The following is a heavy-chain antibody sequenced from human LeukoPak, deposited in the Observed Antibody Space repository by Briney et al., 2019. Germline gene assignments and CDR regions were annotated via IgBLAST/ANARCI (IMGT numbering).Heavy chain of an antibody. CDR3: ARDSPAYCSGGSCFSGGMDV. V-gene: IGHV3-30-3*01. J-gene: IGHJ6*02. D-gene: IGHD2-15*01. Sequence: PGRSLRLSCAASGFTFSSYAMHWVRQASGKGLEWVAVISYDGSNKYYADSVKGRFTISRDNSKNTLYLQMNSLRAEDTAVYYCARDSPAYCSGGSCFSGGMDVWGQGTTVTVSS. CDR1: GFTFSSYA. CDR2: ISYDGSNK.